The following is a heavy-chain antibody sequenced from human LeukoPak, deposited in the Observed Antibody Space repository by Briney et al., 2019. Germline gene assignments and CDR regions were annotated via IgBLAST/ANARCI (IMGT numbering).Heavy chain of an antibody. CDR1: GGSISSYY. CDR3: ARAYCSSTSCFHYGMDV. V-gene: IGHV4-59*08. CDR2: IYYSGST. D-gene: IGHD2-2*01. Sequence: SETLSLTCTVSGGSISSYYWSWIRQPPGKGLEWIGYIYYSGSTNYNPSLKSRVTISVDTSKNQFSLKLSSVTAADTAVYYCARAYCSSTSCFHYGMDVWGQGTTVTVSS. J-gene: IGHJ6*02.